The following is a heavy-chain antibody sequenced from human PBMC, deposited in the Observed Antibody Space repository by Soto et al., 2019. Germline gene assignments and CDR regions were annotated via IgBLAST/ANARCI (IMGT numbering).Heavy chain of an antibody. V-gene: IGHV1-18*01. CDR2: ISAYNGNT. CDR1: GYTFASYA. Sequence: QVQLVQSGAEVKKPGASVKVSCKASGYTFASYAISWMRQAPGQGLEWMGWISAYNGNTNHAQKLQGRVTMTTYTYTSTAYMELRSLRSDDAAVYYCARDPPQPDYWGQGTMVTVSS. J-gene: IGHJ4*02. CDR3: ARDPPQPDY. D-gene: IGHD1-1*01.